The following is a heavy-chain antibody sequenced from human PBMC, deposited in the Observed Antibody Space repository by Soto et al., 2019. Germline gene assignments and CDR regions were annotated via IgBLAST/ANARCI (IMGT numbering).Heavy chain of an antibody. CDR3: ASREEARPF. CDR2: IHRSRGT. J-gene: IGHJ4*02. V-gene: IGHV4-4*02. Sequence: QVQLQESGPGLVSPLGTLSLTCAVSGGSINTDSWWSWLRHPPEKRLEWRGDIHRSRGTNNNSSLTSRVTISIDRSTHHFSLRLYSVTGADMAVYYGASREEARPFWGQGTLVTVSS. CDR1: GGSINTDSW. D-gene: IGHD6-6*01.